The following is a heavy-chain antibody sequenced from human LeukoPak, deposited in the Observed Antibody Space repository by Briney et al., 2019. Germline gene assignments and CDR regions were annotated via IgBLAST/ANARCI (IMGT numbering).Heavy chain of an antibody. CDR1: GGSISSYY. D-gene: IGHD1-26*01. CDR3: AREINSGSYYDPYYFDY. V-gene: IGHV4-59*01. CDR2: IYYSGST. Sequence: SETLSFTCTVSGGSISSYYWSWIRQPPGKGLEWIGYIYYSGSTNYNPSLKSRVTISVDTSKNQFSLKLSSVTAADTAVYYCAREINSGSYYDPYYFDYWGQGTLVTVSS. J-gene: IGHJ4*02.